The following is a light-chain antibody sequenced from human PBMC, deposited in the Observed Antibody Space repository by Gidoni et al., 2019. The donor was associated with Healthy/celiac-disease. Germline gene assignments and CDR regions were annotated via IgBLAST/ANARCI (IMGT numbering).Light chain of an antibody. V-gene: IGKV3-11*01. J-gene: IGKJ4*01. CDR2: VAS. Sequence: EFVLTQPPATLSLSPGERATLSSRASQSVSSYLAWYQQKPGQAPRLLIYVASNRATGIPARFSGSGSGTDFTLTISSLEPEDFAVYYCQQRSNWPLTFGGGTKVEIK. CDR1: QSVSSY. CDR3: QQRSNWPLT.